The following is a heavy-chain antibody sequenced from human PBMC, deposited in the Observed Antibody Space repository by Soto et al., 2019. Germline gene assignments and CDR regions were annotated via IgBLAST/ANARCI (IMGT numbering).Heavy chain of an antibody. CDR1: GFTFSDYY. CDR2: ISSSGTTI. V-gene: IGHV3-11*01. D-gene: IGHD2-21*01. CDR3: ARGHSIFYGMDV. Sequence: QVQLVESGGGLVKPGGSLRLSCAASGFTFSDYYMNWIRQAPGKGLEWVSYISSSGTTIYYADSVKGRFTISRDNAKNSLFLQMDSLRAEDTALYYCARGHSIFYGMDVWGQGTTVTVSS. J-gene: IGHJ6*02.